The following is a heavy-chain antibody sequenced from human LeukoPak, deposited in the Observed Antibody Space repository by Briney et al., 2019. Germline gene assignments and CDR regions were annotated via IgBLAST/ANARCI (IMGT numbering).Heavy chain of an antibody. CDR2: ISSSGSHT. J-gene: IGHJ4*02. D-gene: IGHD1-26*01. CDR3: AIHPDGSLSLDY. V-gene: IGHV3-11*03. CDR1: GFSFSDYY. Sequence: PGGSLRLSCVASGFSFSDYYMSWIRQAPGKGLEWVSYISSSGSHTNYADSVTGRFTISRNNAKKSLHLQMNSLRAEDTAVYYCAIHPDGSLSLDYWGQGTLVTVSS.